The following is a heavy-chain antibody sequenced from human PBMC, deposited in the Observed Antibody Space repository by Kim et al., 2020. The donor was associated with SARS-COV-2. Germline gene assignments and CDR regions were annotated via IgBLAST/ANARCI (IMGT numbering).Heavy chain of an antibody. CDR3: ARFGINDIVVVPAAIPYNWFDP. CDR1: GGSFSGYY. V-gene: IGHV4-34*01. Sequence: SETLSLTCAVYGGSFSGYYWSWIRQPPGKGLEWIEEINHSGSTNYNPSLKSRVTISVDTSKNQFSLKLSSVTAADTAVYYCARFGINDIVVVPAAIPYNWFDPWGQGTLVTVSS. D-gene: IGHD2-2*01. J-gene: IGHJ5*02. CDR2: INHSGST.